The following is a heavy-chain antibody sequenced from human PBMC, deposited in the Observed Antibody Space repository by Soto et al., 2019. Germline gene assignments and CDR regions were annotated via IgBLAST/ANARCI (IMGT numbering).Heavy chain of an antibody. CDR2: VFYTGFT. J-gene: IGHJ4*02. CDR1: GGSISGSYYY. D-gene: IGHD1-20*01. Sequence: SETLSLTCSVSGGSISGSYYYWAWLRQSPGKGPEWIGSVFYTGFTSYNPSLESRVSVSVDTSKSQFSLKPSAVTAADTAVYYCATSQKGYNRNYFDHWGQGALVTVSS. V-gene: IGHV4-39*01. CDR3: ATSQKGYNRNYFDH.